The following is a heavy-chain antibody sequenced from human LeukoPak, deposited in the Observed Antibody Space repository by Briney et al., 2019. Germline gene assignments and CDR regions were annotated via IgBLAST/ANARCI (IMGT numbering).Heavy chain of an antibody. CDR3: AREGGYSYGDAPLHFDH. V-gene: IGHV4-61*02. J-gene: IGHJ4*02. CDR2: IDTSGST. D-gene: IGHD5-18*01. Sequence: PSETLSLTCSVSGDSISSGGFYWSWVRQPAGKGLEWIGRIDTSGSTNYNSSLKSRVTISVDTSKILSSLKLSSLTAAETAVYYCAREGGYSYGDAPLHFDHWGQGILVTVSS. CDR1: GDSISSGGFY.